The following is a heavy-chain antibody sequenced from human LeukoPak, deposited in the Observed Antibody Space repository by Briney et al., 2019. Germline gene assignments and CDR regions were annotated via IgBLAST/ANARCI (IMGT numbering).Heavy chain of an antibody. CDR3: AKRIYDFWSGYYRRAENHFDY. CDR2: ISGSGGST. V-gene: IGHV3-23*01. J-gene: IGHJ4*02. D-gene: IGHD3-3*01. Sequence: GSLRLSCAASGFTFSSYAMGWVRQAPGKGLEWVSAISGSGGSTYYADSVKGRFTISRDNSKNTLYLQMNSLRAEDTAVYYCAKRIYDFWSGYYRRAENHFDYWGQGTLVTVSS. CDR1: GFTFSSYA.